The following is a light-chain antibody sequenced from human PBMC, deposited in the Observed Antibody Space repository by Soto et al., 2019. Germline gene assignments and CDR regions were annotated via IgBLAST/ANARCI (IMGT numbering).Light chain of an antibody. CDR2: EVN. J-gene: IGLJ1*01. V-gene: IGLV2-8*01. CDR1: SSDVGGYNY. Sequence: QSALTQPPSASGSPGQSVAISCTGTSSDVGGYNYVSWYQQHPGKAPKLMLYEVNKRPSGVTDRFSGSKSCNTASLTVSGLQAEYEADYYCISYAGSSNVFGTGTKVTVL. CDR3: ISYAGSSNV.